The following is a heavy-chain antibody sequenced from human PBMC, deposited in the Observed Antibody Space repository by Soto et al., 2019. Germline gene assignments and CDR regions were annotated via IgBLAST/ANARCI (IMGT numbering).Heavy chain of an antibody. V-gene: IGHV3-48*02. Sequence: ESGGGLVQPGGSLRLSCAASGFTFSSYSMNWVRQAPGKGLEWVSYISSSSSTIYYADSVKGRFTISRDNAKNSLYLQMNSLRDEDTAVYYCAREEYYYDSSGYYYGHYFDYWGQGTLVTVSS. J-gene: IGHJ4*02. CDR1: GFTFSSYS. D-gene: IGHD3-22*01. CDR3: AREEYYYDSSGYYYGHYFDY. CDR2: ISSSSSTI.